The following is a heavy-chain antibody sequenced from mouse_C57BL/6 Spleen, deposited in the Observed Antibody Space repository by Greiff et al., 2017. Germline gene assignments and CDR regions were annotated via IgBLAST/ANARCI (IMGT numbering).Heavy chain of an antibody. CDR3: ARGYGSCYVWYFDV. CDR1: GYTFTSYW. Sequence: QVQLQQPGAELVRPGASVKLSCKASGYTFTSYWMHWVKQRPGQGLEWIGVIDPSDSYTNYNQKFKGKATLTVDTASSTAYMQRSSLTSEDSAVYYCARGYGSCYVWYFDVWGTGTTVTVSS. D-gene: IGHD1-1*01. V-gene: IGHV1-59*01. J-gene: IGHJ1*03. CDR2: IDPSDSYT.